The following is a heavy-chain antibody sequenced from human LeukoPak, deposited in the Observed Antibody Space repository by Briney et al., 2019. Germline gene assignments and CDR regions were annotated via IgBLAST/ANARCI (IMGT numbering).Heavy chain of an antibody. J-gene: IGHJ4*02. CDR2: ISGSGGST. CDR1: GFTFSSYA. CDR3: AKVGYYYDSSGFYYFDY. D-gene: IGHD3-22*01. V-gene: IGHV3-23*01. Sequence: AGGSLRLSCAASGFTFSSYAMSWVRQAPGKGLEWVSAISGSGGSTYYADSVKGRFTISRDNSKNTLYLQMNSLRAEDTAVYYCAKVGYYYDSSGFYYFDYWGQGTLVTVSP.